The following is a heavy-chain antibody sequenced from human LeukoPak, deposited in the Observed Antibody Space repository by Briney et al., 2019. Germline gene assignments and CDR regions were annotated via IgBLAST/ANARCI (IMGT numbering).Heavy chain of an antibody. V-gene: IGHV4-59*01. CDR2: IYYSGST. Sequence: SETLSLTCTVSGGSIRSYYWSWIRQPPGKGLEWVGYIYYSGSTNYNPSLKSRVAISVDTSKNQFSLKLSSVTAADTAVYYCAREINYFDYWGQGTLVTVSS. J-gene: IGHJ4*02. CDR3: AREINYFDY. CDR1: GGSIRSYY.